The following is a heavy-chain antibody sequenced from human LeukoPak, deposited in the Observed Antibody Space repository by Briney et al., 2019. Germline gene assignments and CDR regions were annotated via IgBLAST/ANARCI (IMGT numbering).Heavy chain of an antibody. V-gene: IGHV3-49*04. CDR3: TRGDIVATIRGY. Sequence: PGRSLRLSCIASGFTFGDYAMSWVRQAPGKGLEWVGFIRSKVYGGTTEYAASVKGRFTMSRDDSRSIAYLQMNSLKTEDTAVYYCTRGDIVATIRGYWGQGTLVTVSS. CDR1: GFTFGDYA. D-gene: IGHD5-12*01. CDR2: IRSKVYGGTT. J-gene: IGHJ4*02.